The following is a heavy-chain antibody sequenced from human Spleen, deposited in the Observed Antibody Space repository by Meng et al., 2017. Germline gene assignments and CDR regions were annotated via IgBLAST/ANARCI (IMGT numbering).Heavy chain of an antibody. CDR2: INHSGST. J-gene: IGHJ6*02. D-gene: IGHD3-3*01. V-gene: IGHV4-34*01. Sequence: SETLSLTCVVSGGSFSDYYWSWIRQPPGKGLEWIGEINHSGSTNYNPSLKSRVTISVDKSKNQFSLKLSSVTAADTAVYYCARVRGVLRFLEWTPAYYYYYGMDVWGQGTTVTVSS. CDR1: GGSFSDYY. CDR3: ARVRGVLRFLEWTPAYYYYYGMDV.